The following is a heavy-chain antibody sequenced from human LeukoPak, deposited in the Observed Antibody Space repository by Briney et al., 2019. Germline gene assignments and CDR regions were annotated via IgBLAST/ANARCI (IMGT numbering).Heavy chain of an antibody. V-gene: IGHV4-34*01. CDR2: INHSGST. CDR1: GGSFSGYY. CDR3: ARAIAARADY. D-gene: IGHD6-6*01. J-gene: IGHJ4*02. Sequence: SEPLSLTCAVYGGSFSGYYWSWIRQPPGKGLEWIGEINHSGSTNYNPSLKSRVTISVDTSKNQFSLKLSSVTAADTAVYYCARAIAARADYWGQGTLVTVSS.